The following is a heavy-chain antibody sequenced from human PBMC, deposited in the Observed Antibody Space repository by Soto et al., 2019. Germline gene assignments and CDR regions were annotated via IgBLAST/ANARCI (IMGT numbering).Heavy chain of an antibody. Sequence: GSLRLSCTASGFTFSNYAMSWVRQAPGKGLEWVSAITRTDSTYYADSVKGRFTISRDNSRNTLYLQMNSLGAEDAALYYCAKALVGEVGATDYWGQGTLVTVSS. D-gene: IGHD1-26*01. CDR3: AKALVGEVGATDY. J-gene: IGHJ4*02. CDR1: GFTFSNYA. CDR2: ITRTDST. V-gene: IGHV3-23*01.